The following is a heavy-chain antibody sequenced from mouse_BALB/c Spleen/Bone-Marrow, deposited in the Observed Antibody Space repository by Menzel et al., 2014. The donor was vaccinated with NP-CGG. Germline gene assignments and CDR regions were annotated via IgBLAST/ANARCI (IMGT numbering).Heavy chain of an antibody. CDR2: IDPANGNT. CDR3: AAYYRYLAWFAY. D-gene: IGHD2-14*01. V-gene: IGHV14-3*02. Sequence: VQLQQSGAELVKPGASVKLSCTASGFNIKDTYMHWVKQRPEQGLEWIGRIDPANGNTNYDPKFQGKATITADTSSNTAYLQLSSLTSEDTAVYYCAAYYRYLAWFAYWGQGTLVTVSA. J-gene: IGHJ3*01. CDR1: GFNIKDTY.